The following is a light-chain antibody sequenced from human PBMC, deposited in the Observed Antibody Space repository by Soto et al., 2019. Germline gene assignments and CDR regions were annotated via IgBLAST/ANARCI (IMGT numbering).Light chain of an antibody. CDR3: QQSYSTLWT. V-gene: IGKV1-39*01. CDR2: AAS. Sequence: DIQMAQSPSSLSGSLAYRFTITCRASQSISSYLNWYQQKPGKAPKLLIYAASSLQSGVPSRFSGSGSGTDFTLTISSLQPEDFATYYCQQSYSTLWTFGQGTKVDIK. J-gene: IGKJ1*01. CDR1: QSISSY.